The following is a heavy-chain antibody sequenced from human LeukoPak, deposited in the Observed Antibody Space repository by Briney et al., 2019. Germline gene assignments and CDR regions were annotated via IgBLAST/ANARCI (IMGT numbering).Heavy chain of an antibody. D-gene: IGHD6-13*01. Sequence: GGALRLSCAASGFTFSTYWMHWVRQAPGKGLEWVAVISYEGSNKYYADSVKGRFTISRDNSKNTLYLQMNSLRPEDTAVYYCARDPTAAGSFDYWGQGTLVTVSS. CDR1: GFTFSTYW. CDR3: ARDPTAAGSFDY. CDR2: ISYEGSNK. J-gene: IGHJ4*02. V-gene: IGHV3-30-3*01.